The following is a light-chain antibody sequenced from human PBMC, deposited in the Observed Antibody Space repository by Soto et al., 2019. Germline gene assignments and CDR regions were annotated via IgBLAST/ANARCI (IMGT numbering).Light chain of an antibody. CDR2: AAS. Sequence: DIQMTQSPSSLSASVGDRVTITCRASQSISSYLNWYQQKPGKAPKLLIYAASSLQSGVPSRFSGSGSGTDFTLTIISLQPEDFATYYCQQSYSTPLFTFGPGTKVDIK. CDR1: QSISSY. V-gene: IGKV1-39*01. J-gene: IGKJ3*01. CDR3: QQSYSTPLFT.